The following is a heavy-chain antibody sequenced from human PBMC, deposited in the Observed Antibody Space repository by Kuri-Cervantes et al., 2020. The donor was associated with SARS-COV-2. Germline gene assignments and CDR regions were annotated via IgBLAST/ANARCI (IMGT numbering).Heavy chain of an antibody. CDR1: GFIFSDYY. J-gene: IGHJ4*02. Sequence: GESLKISCTASGFIFSDYYMTWIRQAPGKGLEWVSNIGPSGTTKYYADSVKGRFTISRDNAKNSLYLQMNSLRAEDMALYYCAKVGPTYDSSGYYDYWGQGTLVTVSS. CDR2: IGPSGTTK. D-gene: IGHD3-22*01. CDR3: AKVGPTYDSSGYYDY. V-gene: IGHV3-11*01.